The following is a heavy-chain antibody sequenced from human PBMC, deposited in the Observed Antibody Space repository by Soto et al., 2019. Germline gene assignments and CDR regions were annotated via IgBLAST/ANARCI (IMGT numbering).Heavy chain of an antibody. V-gene: IGHV1-8*01. CDR2: INPNSGNT. J-gene: IGHJ3*02. CDR1: GYTFTNYD. Sequence: QVQLVQSGAEVKKPGASVKVSCKASGYTFTNYDIHWVRQATGQGLEWMGWINPNSGNTGYAEKFQGRVTMTRDTSISTDYMELSSLRSEDTAVYYCARGYGSSNDAVDILGQGTMVTVAS. CDR3: ARGYGSSNDAVDI. D-gene: IGHD1-26*01.